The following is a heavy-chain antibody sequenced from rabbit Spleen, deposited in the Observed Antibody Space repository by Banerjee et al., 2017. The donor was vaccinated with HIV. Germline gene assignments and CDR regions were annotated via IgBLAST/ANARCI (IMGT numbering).Heavy chain of an antibody. CDR3: AKEDVPNDVGNL. CDR2: INTGSGST. Sequence: QEQLVESGGGLVQPEGSLTLTCTASGVSFSDKDVMCWVRQAPGKGLEWIGCINTGSGSTWYASWVNGRVTISRSTSLNTVTLQLNSLTGADTATYFCAKEDVPNDVGNLWGPGTLVTVS. V-gene: IGHV1S47*01. D-gene: IGHD4-2*01. CDR1: GVSFSDKD. J-gene: IGHJ4*01.